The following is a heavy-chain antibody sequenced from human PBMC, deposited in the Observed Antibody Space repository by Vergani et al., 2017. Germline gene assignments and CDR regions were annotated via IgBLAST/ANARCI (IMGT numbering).Heavy chain of an antibody. V-gene: IGHV1-69*17. CDR2: IITIFGIA. CDR3: ARGRGYSSGWSSQYYFDY. D-gene: IGHD6-19*01. CDR1: GGTFSSYA. J-gene: IGHJ4*02. Sequence: QVQLVQSGAEVKKPGSSVKVSCKASGGTFSSYAISWVRQAPGQGLEWMGGIITIFGIANYGQTFEGRVTITADKSTSTTYMELSSLRSEDTAVYYCARGRGYSSGWSSQYYFDYWGQGTLVTVSS.